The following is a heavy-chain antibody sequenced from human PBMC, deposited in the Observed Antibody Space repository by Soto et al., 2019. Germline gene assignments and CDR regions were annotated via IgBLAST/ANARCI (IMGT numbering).Heavy chain of an antibody. J-gene: IGHJ4*02. CDR1: GDSISRSNW. CDR2: IYHSGST. Sequence: AETMSLTCAVCGDSISRSNWGSWVRQPPGKGLEWIGEIYHSGSTNYNPSLKSRVTISVDKSKNHFSLKLSSVTAADTAVYFCARVLGSGWYSIDYWGQGTLVTVSS. D-gene: IGHD6-19*01. CDR3: ARVLGSGWYSIDY. V-gene: IGHV4-4*01.